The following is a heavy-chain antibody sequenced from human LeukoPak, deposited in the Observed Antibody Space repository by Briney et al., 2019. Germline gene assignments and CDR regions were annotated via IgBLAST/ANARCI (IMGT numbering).Heavy chain of an antibody. CDR3: ARDGYCSSTSCYGYYYMDV. D-gene: IGHD2-2*03. CDR1: GYTFTGYY. CDR2: INPNSGGT. J-gene: IGHJ6*03. V-gene: IGHV1-2*02. Sequence: ASVKVSCKASGYTFTGYYIHWVRQAPGQGLEWMGWINPNSGGTNYAQKFQGRVTMTRDTSISTAYMELSRLRSDDTAVYYCARDGYCSSTSCYGYYYMDVWGKGTTVTISS.